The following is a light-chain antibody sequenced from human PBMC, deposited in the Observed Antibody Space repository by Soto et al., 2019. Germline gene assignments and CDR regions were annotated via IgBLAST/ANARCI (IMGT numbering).Light chain of an antibody. CDR1: QSVIHY. CDR3: QQRYNWPPIT. CDR2: DAS. V-gene: IGKV3-11*01. J-gene: IGKJ5*01. Sequence: EIVLTQYPATLSLSPGERATLSCRASQSVIHYLAWFQQKPGQATRLLIYDASKRPTGIPARFSGSGSGTDFTLTISSLEPEDFAVYYCQQRYNWPPITFGQGTRLEIK.